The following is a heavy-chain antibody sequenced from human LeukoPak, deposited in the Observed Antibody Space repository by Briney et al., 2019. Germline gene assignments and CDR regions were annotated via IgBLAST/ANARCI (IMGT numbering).Heavy chain of an antibody. V-gene: IGHV3-48*01. J-gene: IGHJ4*02. CDR3: ARTRSSGYLTFDH. Sequence: PGGSLRLSCAASEFTFSSYSMNWVRQAPGKGLEWVSYITNSGNSKSYADSVKGRFTISRDNTKNSLYLQMNGLRAEDTAVYYCARTRSSGYLTFDHWGQGILDTVSS. CDR1: EFTFSSYS. CDR2: ITNSGNSK. D-gene: IGHD3-22*01.